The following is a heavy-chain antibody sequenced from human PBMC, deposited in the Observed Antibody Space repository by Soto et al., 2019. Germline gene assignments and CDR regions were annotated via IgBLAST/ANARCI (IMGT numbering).Heavy chain of an antibody. V-gene: IGHV1-69*06. J-gene: IGHJ6*02. CDR1: GGTFSSYA. Sequence: SVKLSCKASGGTFSSYAISWVRQAPGQGLEWMGGIIPIFGTANYAQKFQGRVTITADKSTSTAYMELSSLRSEDTAVYYCARGVEAMATYYYYGMDVWGQGTTVTVSS. D-gene: IGHD5-18*01. CDR3: ARGVEAMATYYYYGMDV. CDR2: IIPIFGTA.